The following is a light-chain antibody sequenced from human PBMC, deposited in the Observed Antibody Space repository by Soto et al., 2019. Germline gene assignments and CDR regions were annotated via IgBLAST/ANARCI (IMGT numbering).Light chain of an antibody. CDR3: QSYDSSLSAYV. Sequence: QPVLTQPPSVSGAPGQRVTISCTGSSSNIGAGYDVHWYQQLPGTAPKLLIYGNSNRPSGVPDRFSGSKSGTSASLAITGLQAEEEADYYCQSYDSSLSAYVFGTGTKLTVL. CDR2: GNS. CDR1: SSNIGAGYD. J-gene: IGLJ1*01. V-gene: IGLV1-40*01.